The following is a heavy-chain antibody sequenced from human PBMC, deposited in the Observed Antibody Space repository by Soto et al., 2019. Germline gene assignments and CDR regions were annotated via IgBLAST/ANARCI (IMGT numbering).Heavy chain of an antibody. CDR1: GGSISSYY. V-gene: IGHV4-59*01. D-gene: IGHD3-10*01. J-gene: IGHJ6*02. CDR2: IYYSGST. Sequence: QVQLQESGPGLVKPSETLSLTCTVSGGSISSYYWSWIRQPPGKGLEWIGYIYYSGSTNYNPSLKRRVTISVDTSKNQFSLKLSSVTAADTAVYYCARGNRDYYGSGSYYYYYYYGMDVWGQGTTVTVSS. CDR3: ARGNRDYYGSGSYYYYYYYGMDV.